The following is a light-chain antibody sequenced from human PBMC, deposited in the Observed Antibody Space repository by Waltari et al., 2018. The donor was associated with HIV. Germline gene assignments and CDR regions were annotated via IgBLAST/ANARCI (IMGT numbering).Light chain of an antibody. CDR2: KDS. CDR3: QSADSSGTDVL. Sequence: SYELTQSPSVSVSPGQTARITCSGDALPKQYSYWYQQKPGQAPVLVMYKDSERPSGIPERFSGSSSGTTVTLNISGVRAEDEADYYCQSADSSGTDVLFGGGTKLTVL. J-gene: IGLJ2*01. CDR1: ALPKQY. V-gene: IGLV3-25*03.